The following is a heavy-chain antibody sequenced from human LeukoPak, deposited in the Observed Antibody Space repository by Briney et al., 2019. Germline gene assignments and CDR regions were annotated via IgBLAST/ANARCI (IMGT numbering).Heavy chain of an antibody. Sequence: PGGSLRLSCAASGFTFSSYAMHWVRQAPGKGLEWVAVISYDGSNKYYADSVKGRFTISRDNSKNTLYLQMNSLRAEDTAVYYCARDQKWIQPSGFDYWGQGTLVTVSS. J-gene: IGHJ4*02. D-gene: IGHD5-18*01. CDR3: ARDQKWIQPSGFDY. V-gene: IGHV3-30-3*01. CDR1: GFTFSSYA. CDR2: ISYDGSNK.